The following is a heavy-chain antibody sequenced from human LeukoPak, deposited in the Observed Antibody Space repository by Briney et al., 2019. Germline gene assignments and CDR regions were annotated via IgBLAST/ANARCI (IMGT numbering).Heavy chain of an antibody. CDR2: ISAHNGNT. Sequence: ASVKVSCKASGGTFSSYAISWVRQAPGQGLEWMGWISAHNGNTNYAQKFQGRVTMTTDTSTTTAYMELRSLRSDDTAVYYCAREQGGYSGSADYWGQGTLVTVSS. J-gene: IGHJ4*02. CDR3: AREQGGYSGSADY. V-gene: IGHV1-18*01. CDR1: GGTFSSYA. D-gene: IGHD5-12*01.